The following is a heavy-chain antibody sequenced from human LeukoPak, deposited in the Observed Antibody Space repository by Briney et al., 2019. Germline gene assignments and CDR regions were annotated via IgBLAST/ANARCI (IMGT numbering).Heavy chain of an antibody. D-gene: IGHD2-2*01. J-gene: IGHJ4*02. Sequence: GSSVKVSCKASGGTFSSYAISWVRQAPGQGLEWMGGIIPIFGTANYAQKFQGRVTITADESTSTAYMELSSLGPEDTAVYYCARALFPYCSSTSCHSGYFDYWGQGTLVTVSS. V-gene: IGHV1-69*01. CDR3: ARALFPYCSSTSCHSGYFDY. CDR2: IIPIFGTA. CDR1: GGTFSSYA.